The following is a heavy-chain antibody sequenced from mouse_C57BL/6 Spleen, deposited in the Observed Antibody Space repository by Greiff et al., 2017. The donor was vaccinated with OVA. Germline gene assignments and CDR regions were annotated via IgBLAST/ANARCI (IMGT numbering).Heavy chain of an antibody. CDR2: IDPSDSYT. D-gene: IGHD2-4*01. J-gene: IGHJ2*01. Sequence: VQLQQPGAELVMPGASVKLSCKASGYTFTSYWMHWVKQRPGQGLEWIGEIDPSDSYTNYNQKFKGKSTLTVDKSSSTAYMQLSSLTSEDSAVYYCAIYDYDDFDYWGQGTTLTVSS. CDR1: GYTFTSYW. V-gene: IGHV1-69*01. CDR3: AIYDYDDFDY.